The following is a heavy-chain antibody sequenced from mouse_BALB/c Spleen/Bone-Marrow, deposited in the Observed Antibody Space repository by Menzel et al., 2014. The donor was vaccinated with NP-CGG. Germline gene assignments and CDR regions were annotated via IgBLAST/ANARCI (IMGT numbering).Heavy chain of an antibody. CDR3: ETTDYKYGSIDY. CDR1: GYSFTVYT. CDR2: INPYNGCT. V-gene: IGHV1-26*01. Sequence: VKLQQPGPGLVKPGASMKISCKASGYSFTVYTMNWVSQSHGKNLEWIGLINPYNGCTSYNQKFKGKATLTVDKTSSNIYMERLSLTSEDFAVYYCETTDYKYGSIDYWGQGTTLTVSS. J-gene: IGHJ2*01. D-gene: IGHD2-14*01.